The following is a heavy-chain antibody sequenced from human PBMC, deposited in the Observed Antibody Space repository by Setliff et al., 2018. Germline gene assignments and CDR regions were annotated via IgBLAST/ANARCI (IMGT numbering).Heavy chain of an antibody. J-gene: IGHJ6*03. CDR2: TIPSFGST. V-gene: IGHV1-69*05. D-gene: IGHD5-18*01. CDR3: AREGVDTRSSTDYRCYMDV. Sequence: GASVKVSCKASGGTFRSYGISWVRQAPGQGLEWMGGTIPSFGSTNYAQKFQDRVTIITDESTSTAYMELSSLRTEDTAVYYCAREGVDTRSSTDYRCYMDVWGKGTTVTVSS. CDR1: GGTFRSYG.